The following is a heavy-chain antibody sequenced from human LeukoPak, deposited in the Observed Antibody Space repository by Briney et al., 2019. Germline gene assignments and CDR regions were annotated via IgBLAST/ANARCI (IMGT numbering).Heavy chain of an antibody. V-gene: IGHV4-61*02. J-gene: IGHJ5*02. CDR1: GGSIRSGSYY. D-gene: IGHD2-2*01. CDR3: ARDLGYCSSTSCSWFDP. Sequence: PSETLSLTCTVSGGSIRSGSYYWNWIRQPDGKGLEWLGRIYTRGSTNYNPSLKSRVIISVDTSKNQFSLELSSVTAADTAVYYCARDLGYCSSTSCSWFDPWGQGTLVTVSS. CDR2: IYTRGST.